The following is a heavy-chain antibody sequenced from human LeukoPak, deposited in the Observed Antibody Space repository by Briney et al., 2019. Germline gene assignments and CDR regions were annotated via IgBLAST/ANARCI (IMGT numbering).Heavy chain of an antibody. Sequence: PGGSLRLSCAASGFTFSSYWMSWVRQTPGKGLEWVANIKQDGSEKYFVNSVKGRFTISRDNAKNSLYLQMNSLRAEDTAMYYCARLKAADPQLDCWGQGTLVTVSS. CDR3: ARLKAADPQLDC. CDR2: IKQDGSEK. J-gene: IGHJ4*02. D-gene: IGHD6-13*01. V-gene: IGHV3-7*01. CDR1: GFTFSSYW.